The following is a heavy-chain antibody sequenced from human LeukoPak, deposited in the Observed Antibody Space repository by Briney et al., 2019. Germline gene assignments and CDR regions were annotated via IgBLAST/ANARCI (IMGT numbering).Heavy chain of an antibody. CDR2: IVFDGSEK. CDR1: GFIFSNYA. D-gene: IGHD3-3*01. J-gene: IGHJ4*02. V-gene: IGHV3-30*04. Sequence: GTSLRLSCAASGFIFSNYAFHWVRQTPGKGLEWVAVIVFDGSEKYYADSVKGRFTVSRDNSRDTLYLQMNSLRAEDTAVYYCARMSGSRLPGYWGQGTLVTVSS. CDR3: ARMSGSRLPGY.